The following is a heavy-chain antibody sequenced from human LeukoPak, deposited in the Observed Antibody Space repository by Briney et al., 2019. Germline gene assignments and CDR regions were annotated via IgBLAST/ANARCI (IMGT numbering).Heavy chain of an antibody. Sequence: PEGSPRLSCAASGFTFSSYSMNWVRQAPGKGLEWVSYISSSSSTIYYADSVKGRFTISRDNAKNSLYLQMNSLRAEDTAVYYCASIDYGDPYYYYYGMDVWGQGTTVTVSS. J-gene: IGHJ6*02. V-gene: IGHV3-48*04. CDR1: GFTFSSYS. CDR2: ISSSSSTI. D-gene: IGHD4-17*01. CDR3: ASIDYGDPYYYYYGMDV.